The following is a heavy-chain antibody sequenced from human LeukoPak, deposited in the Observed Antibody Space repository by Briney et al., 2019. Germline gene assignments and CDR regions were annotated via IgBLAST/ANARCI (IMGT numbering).Heavy chain of an antibody. CDR1: GFMFSDYY. CDR3: ARRDWVSGAVRAFDI. D-gene: IGHD3-3*01. CDR2: ISNDSVDK. V-gene: IGHV3-11*04. J-gene: IGHJ3*02. Sequence: GSLRLSCVGSGFMFSDYYMSWIRQAPGKGLEWVSYISNDSVDKYYVYSVRGRFTISRDNAKKSMYLQMSGLRVEDTAVYYCARRDWVSGAVRAFDIWGQGTMVTVSS.